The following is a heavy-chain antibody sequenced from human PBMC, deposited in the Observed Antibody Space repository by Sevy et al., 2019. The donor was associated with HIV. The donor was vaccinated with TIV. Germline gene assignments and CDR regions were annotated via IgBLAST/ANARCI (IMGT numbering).Heavy chain of an antibody. CDR1: GYTFTSYY. CDR3: GRGGLDSYGYQNFDY. Sequence: ASVKVSCKASGYTFTSYYMHWVRQAPGQGLEWMGIINPSGGSTSYAQKFQGKVTMTRDTSTSTVYMELSSLRSEDTAVYYCGRGGLDSYGYQNFDYWGQGTLVTVSS. J-gene: IGHJ4*02. D-gene: IGHD5-18*01. CDR2: INPSGGST. V-gene: IGHV1-46*01.